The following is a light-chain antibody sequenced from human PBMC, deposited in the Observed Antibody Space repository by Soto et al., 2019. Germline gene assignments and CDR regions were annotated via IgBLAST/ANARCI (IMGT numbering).Light chain of an antibody. CDR1: SSDVGGYNY. CDR3: SSYTSGSTRGVV. Sequence: QSVLTQPASVSGSPGQSITISCTGTSSDVGGYNYVSWYQQHPGIAPKLMIYEVSNRPSGVSNRFSGSKSGNTASLTISGLQAEDEADYYCSSYTSGSTRGVVFGGGTKLTVL. V-gene: IGLV2-14*01. J-gene: IGLJ2*01. CDR2: EVS.